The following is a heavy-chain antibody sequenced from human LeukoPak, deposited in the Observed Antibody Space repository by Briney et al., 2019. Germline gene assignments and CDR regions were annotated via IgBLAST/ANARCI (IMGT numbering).Heavy chain of an antibody. CDR1: GWSFSGYY. J-gene: IGHJ4*02. V-gene: IGHV4-34*01. Sequence: PSETLSLTCAVYGWSFSGYYWSWIRQPPGKGLEWIGEINHSGSNNYNPYLKSRVTISVDTSKNQFSLKLSSVTAADTAVYYCATYYDILTGEAAAVDYWGQGTLVTVSS. CDR2: INHSGSN. CDR3: ATYYDILTGEAAAVDY. D-gene: IGHD3-9*01.